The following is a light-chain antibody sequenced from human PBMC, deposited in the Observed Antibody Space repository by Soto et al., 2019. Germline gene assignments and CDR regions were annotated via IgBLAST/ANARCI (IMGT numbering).Light chain of an antibody. CDR3: SSYTSSTPYV. J-gene: IGLJ1*01. CDR1: SIDIAPYNY. Sequence: QSVLTQPASVSGSPGQSLTISCTGTSIDIAPYNYVSWYQQHPGKAPKLIIYEVSYRPSGISNRFSGSKSGNTASLTISGLQAEDEADYYCSSYTSSTPYVLGTGTKVTV. CDR2: EVS. V-gene: IGLV2-14*01.